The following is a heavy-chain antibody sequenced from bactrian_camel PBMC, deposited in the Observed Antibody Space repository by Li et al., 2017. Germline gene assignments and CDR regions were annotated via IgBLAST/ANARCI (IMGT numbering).Heavy chain of an antibody. J-gene: IGHJ4*01. CDR1: TGTFRSAC. D-gene: IGHD3*01. CDR3: VRDFFSWVGNEY. V-gene: IGHV3S40*01. CDR2: VYGGGGSA. Sequence: VQLVESGGGSVQAGGSLRLSCAASTGTFRSACMGWIRQVSGKEREGVAAVYGGGGSAYYADSVKGRFTTSKDKAKDTVYLQMRSLKPEDTAVYYSVRDFFSWVGNEYWGQGTQVTV.